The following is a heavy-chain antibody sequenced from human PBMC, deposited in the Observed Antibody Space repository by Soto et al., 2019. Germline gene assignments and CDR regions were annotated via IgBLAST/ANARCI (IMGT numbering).Heavy chain of an antibody. CDR2: IKQDGSEK. CDR1: GFTFSSYW. CDR3: ARDEGTGTTSTDYPYYFDY. V-gene: IGHV3-7*01. J-gene: IGHJ4*02. Sequence: PGGSLRLSCAASGFTFSSYWVSWVRQAPGKGLEWVANIKQDGSEKYYVDSVKGRFTISRDNAKNSLYLQMNSLRAEDTAVYYSARDEGTGTTSTDYPYYFDYWGQGTLVTVSS. D-gene: IGHD1-7*01.